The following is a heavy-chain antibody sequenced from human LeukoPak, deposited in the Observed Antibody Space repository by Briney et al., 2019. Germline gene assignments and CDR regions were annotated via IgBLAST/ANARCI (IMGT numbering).Heavy chain of an antibody. CDR2: IYTSGST. V-gene: IGHV4-61*02. CDR1: GVSISSGSYY. D-gene: IGHD3-10*01. CDR3: ARAGGFYGSGSYIY. Sequence: SETLSLTCTVSGVSISSGSYYWSSIRQPAGKGLEWIGRIYTSGSTKYNPSFKSRVTISVDTSKNQFSLKLTSVTAADTAVYYCARAGGFYGSGSYIYWGQGTLVTVSS. J-gene: IGHJ4*02.